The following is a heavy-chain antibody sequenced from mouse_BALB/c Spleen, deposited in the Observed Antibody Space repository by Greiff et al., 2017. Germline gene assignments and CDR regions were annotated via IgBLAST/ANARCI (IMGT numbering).Heavy chain of an antibody. CDR3: AREGYGYAMDY. Sequence: EVMLVESGGGLVKPGGSLKLSCAASGFTFSSFGMHWVRQAPEKGLEWVAYISSGSSTIYYADTVKGRFTISRDNPKNTLFLQMTSLRSEDTAMYYCAREGYGYAMDYWGQGTSVTVSS. CDR2: ISSGSSTI. D-gene: IGHD2-14*01. J-gene: IGHJ4*01. CDR1: GFTFSSFG. V-gene: IGHV5-17*02.